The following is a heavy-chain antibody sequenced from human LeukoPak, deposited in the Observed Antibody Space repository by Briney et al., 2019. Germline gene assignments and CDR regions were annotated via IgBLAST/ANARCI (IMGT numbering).Heavy chain of an antibody. CDR3: ARQTGSGLFILP. Sequence: SETLSLTCTVSGVSISSSNSYWGWIRQPPGTGLEWIGSIYYSGNTYYNASLKSQVSISIDTSKNQFSLKLTSVTAADTAVYYCARQTGSGLFILPGGQGTLVTVSS. V-gene: IGHV4-39*01. J-gene: IGHJ4*02. D-gene: IGHD3/OR15-3a*01. CDR1: GVSISSSNSY. CDR2: IYYSGNT.